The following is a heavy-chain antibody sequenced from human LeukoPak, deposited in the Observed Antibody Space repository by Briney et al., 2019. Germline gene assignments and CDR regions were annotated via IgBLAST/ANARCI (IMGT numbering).Heavy chain of an antibody. V-gene: IGHV3-7*03. D-gene: IGHD4-17*01. CDR3: ARHHFSTPPSATVTVGVDV. J-gene: IGHJ6*04. CDR2: IKQDGSEQ. Sequence: GGSLRLSCAVSGFTFNNYWMNWVRQAPGKGLEWVAIIKQDGSEQYYVDSVKGRFTISRDNAKNSLYLQMSSLRAEDTAVYYCARHHFSTPPSATVTVGVDVWGKGTTVTVSS. CDR1: GFTFNNYW.